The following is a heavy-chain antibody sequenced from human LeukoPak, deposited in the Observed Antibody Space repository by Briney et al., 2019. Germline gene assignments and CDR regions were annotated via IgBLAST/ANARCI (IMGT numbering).Heavy chain of an antibody. V-gene: IGHV3-48*01. Sequence: GGSLRLSCAASGFTFSSYSMNWVRQAPGKGLECVSYISSSSTIIYYADSVKGRFTISRDNAKNSLYLQMNSLRAEDTAVYYCAMGLDYWGQGTLVTVSS. CDR2: ISSSSTII. J-gene: IGHJ4*02. CDR1: GFTFSSYS. D-gene: IGHD2-8*01. CDR3: AMGLDY.